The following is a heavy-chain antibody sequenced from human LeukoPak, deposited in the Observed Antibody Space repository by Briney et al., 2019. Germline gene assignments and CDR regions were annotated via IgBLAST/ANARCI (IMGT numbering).Heavy chain of an antibody. D-gene: IGHD6-19*01. CDR1: GYTFTGYY. CDR3: ARDGTSSGWYWDRWYFDL. V-gene: IGHV1-2*02. CDR2: INPNSGGT. Sequence: GASVKVSCKASGYTFTGYYMHWVRQAPGQGLEWMGWINPNSGGTNYAQKFQGRVTMTRDTSISTAYMELSRLRSDDTAVYYCARDGTSSGWYWDRWYFDLWGRGTLVTVSS. J-gene: IGHJ2*01.